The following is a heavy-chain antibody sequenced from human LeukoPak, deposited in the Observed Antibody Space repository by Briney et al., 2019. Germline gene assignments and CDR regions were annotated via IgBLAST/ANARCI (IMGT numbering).Heavy chain of an antibody. V-gene: IGHV3-48*03. D-gene: IGHD3-22*01. Sequence: PGGSLRLSCAASGFTFSSYEMNWVRQAPGKGLEWVSYISSSGSTIYYADSVKGRFTISRDNAKNSLYLQMNSLRAEDTAVYYCARDYDSSGYYSGCFDYWGQGTLVTVSS. CDR1: GFTFSSYE. CDR3: ARDYDSSGYYSGCFDY. CDR2: ISSSGSTI. J-gene: IGHJ4*02.